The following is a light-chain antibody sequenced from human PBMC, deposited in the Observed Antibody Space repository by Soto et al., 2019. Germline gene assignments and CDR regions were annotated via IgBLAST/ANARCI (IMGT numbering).Light chain of an antibody. Sequence: SYELTQPPSVSVAPGQTARITCGGSNIGSETVHWYQQKPGQAPVLVVYDDSDRPSGIPERFSGSNSGNTATLTISRVEAGDEADYYCQVWDSSSAHPGVFGTGTKATVL. CDR1: NIGSET. J-gene: IGLJ1*01. V-gene: IGLV3-21*02. CDR2: DDS. CDR3: QVWDSSSAHPGV.